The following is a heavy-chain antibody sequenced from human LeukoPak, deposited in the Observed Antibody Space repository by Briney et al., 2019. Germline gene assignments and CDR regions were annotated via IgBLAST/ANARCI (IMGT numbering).Heavy chain of an antibody. Sequence: ASVKVSCKTSGFTFKDYYIHRVRQAPGQGLEWMGWLNPYSGGTNYAQKFQGRVTLTRDTSITTAYMDLSSLTSDDTALYYCARDPRRWLSAQINWFDPWGQGTLVTVSS. CDR3: ARDPRRWLSAQINWFDP. J-gene: IGHJ5*02. V-gene: IGHV1-2*02. CDR2: LNPYSGGT. CDR1: GFTFKDYY. D-gene: IGHD3-22*01.